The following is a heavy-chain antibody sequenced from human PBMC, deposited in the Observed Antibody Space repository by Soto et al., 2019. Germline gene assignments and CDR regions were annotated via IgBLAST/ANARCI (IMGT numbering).Heavy chain of an antibody. CDR2: IIPIFGTA. D-gene: IGHD3-3*01. CDR3: ARDLRADFRSGGGMDV. J-gene: IGHJ6*02. CDR1: GGTFSSYA. V-gene: IGHV1-69*13. Sequence: SVKVSCKASGGTFSSYAISWVRQAPGQGLEWMGGIIPIFGTANYAQKFQGRVTITADESTSTAYMELSSLRSEDTAVYYCARDLRADFRSGGGMDVWGQGTTVTVSS.